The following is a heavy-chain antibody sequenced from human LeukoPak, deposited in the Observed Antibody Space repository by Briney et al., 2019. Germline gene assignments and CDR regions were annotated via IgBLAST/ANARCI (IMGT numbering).Heavy chain of an antibody. CDR1: GYTFTGYY. CDR2: INPNSGGT. J-gene: IGHJ3*01. D-gene: IGHD3-10*01. V-gene: IGHV1-2*02. Sequence: ASVKVSCKASGYTFTGYYMHWVRQAPGQGLEWMGWINPNSGGTNYAQKFQGRVTMTRDTAISTAYMELSRLRSDDTAVYSCAKDLGIGSVSYYFEDAFDVWGQGTMVTVSS. CDR3: AKDLGIGSVSYYFEDAFDV.